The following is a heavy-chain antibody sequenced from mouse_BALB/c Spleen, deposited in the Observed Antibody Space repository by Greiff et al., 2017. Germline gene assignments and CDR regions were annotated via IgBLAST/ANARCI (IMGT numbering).Heavy chain of an antibody. CDR2: IYPGDGDT. D-gene: IGHD4-1*01. V-gene: IGHV1-87*01. CDR3: ATGTRVSFDY. Sequence: VQLKESGAELARPGASVKLSCKASGYTFTSYWMQWVKQRPGQGLEWIGAIYPGDGDTRYTQKFKGKATLTADKSSSTAYMQLSSLASEDSAVYYCATGTRVSFDYWGQGTTLTVSS. CDR1: GYTFTSYW. J-gene: IGHJ2*01.